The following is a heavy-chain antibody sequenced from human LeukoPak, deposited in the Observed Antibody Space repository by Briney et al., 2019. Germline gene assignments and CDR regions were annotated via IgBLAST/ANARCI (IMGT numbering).Heavy chain of an antibody. CDR1: GFTFTGYY. D-gene: IGHD2-21*02. CDR3: VREGNELLSKNFDY. Sequence: ASVKVSCTASGFTFTGYYIHWVRQAPGQGLEWMGYINPHSGGTNSPQKFQGRVTMTTDTSISAAYMELSSLISDDTAMYYCVREGNELLSKNFDYWGQGTLVTVSS. CDR2: INPHSGGT. V-gene: IGHV1-2*02. J-gene: IGHJ4*02.